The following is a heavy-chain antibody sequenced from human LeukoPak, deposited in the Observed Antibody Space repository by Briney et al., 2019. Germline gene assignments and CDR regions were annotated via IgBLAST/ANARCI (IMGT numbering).Heavy chain of an antibody. CDR3: ASSNYYDSSGYPFALAY. CDR2: ISGSGGST. CDR1: GGSISGYH. V-gene: IGHV3-23*01. D-gene: IGHD3-22*01. Sequence: ETLSLTCVVSGGSISGYHWSWVRQAPGKGLEWVSAISGSGGSTYYADSVKGRFTISRDNSKNTLYLQMNSLRAEDTAVYYCASSNYYDSSGYPFALAYWGQGTLVTVSS. J-gene: IGHJ4*02.